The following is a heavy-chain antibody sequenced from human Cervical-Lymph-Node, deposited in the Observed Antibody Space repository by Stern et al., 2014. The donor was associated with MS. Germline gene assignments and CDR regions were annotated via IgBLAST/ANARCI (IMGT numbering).Heavy chain of an antibody. D-gene: IGHD6-6*01. Sequence: QVQLVESGGGVVQPGRSLRLSCAASGFTLSSHAMHWVRQAPGKGLEWVAVISYDGSRNSSADSVKGRFTVSRDNDKSMVYLQLSGLRTEDTAVYYCARGQLVAIDSWGQGTLVIVSS. J-gene: IGHJ4*02. CDR3: ARGQLVAIDS. CDR2: ISYDGSRN. CDR1: GFTLSSHA. V-gene: IGHV3-30-3*01.